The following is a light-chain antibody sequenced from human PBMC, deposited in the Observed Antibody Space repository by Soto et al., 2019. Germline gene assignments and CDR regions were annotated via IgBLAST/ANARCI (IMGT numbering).Light chain of an antibody. J-gene: IGKJ4*01. Sequence: DIQMTQSPSSLSAFVGDRVTITCRASQDIDNFLAWYQQKPGKVPKLLIYAASTFQSGVPSRFSGSGSGTGFTLTISSLQPEDVATYYCQKCKVAPFTFGGGTKVDIK. V-gene: IGKV1-27*01. CDR1: QDIDNF. CDR2: AAS. CDR3: QKCKVAPFT.